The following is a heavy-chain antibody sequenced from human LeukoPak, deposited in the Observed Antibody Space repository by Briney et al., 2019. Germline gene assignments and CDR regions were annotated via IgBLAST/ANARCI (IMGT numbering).Heavy chain of an antibody. D-gene: IGHD1-1*01. CDR3: TRAGLYTKEYDN. CDR2: INVDGSET. V-gene: IGHV3-7*01. J-gene: IGHJ4*02. CDR1: GFTFRGYW. Sequence: AGGSLRLSCAASGFTFRGYWMNWVRQPPGKGLEWVANINVDGSETYYVDSVEGRFTISRDNAKNLLYLQMNSLRAEDTAVYFCTRAGLYTKEYDNWGQGTLVTVSS.